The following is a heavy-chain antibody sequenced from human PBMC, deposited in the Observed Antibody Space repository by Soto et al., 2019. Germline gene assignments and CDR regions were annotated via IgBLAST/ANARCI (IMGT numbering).Heavy chain of an antibody. D-gene: IGHD2-2*01. Sequence: GGSLRLSCAASGFTFSNAWMSWVRQAPGKGLEWVGRIKSNIDGGITDYAAPVKGRLTISRDDSKNTLYLQMNSLKTDDTAVYYSTTPTVCSGTSSDPTSYYYGMGGWDQETTVAVSS. CDR1: GFTFSNAW. J-gene: IGHJ6*02. CDR3: TTPTVCSGTSSDPTSYYYGMGG. CDR2: IKSNIDGGIT. V-gene: IGHV3-15*01.